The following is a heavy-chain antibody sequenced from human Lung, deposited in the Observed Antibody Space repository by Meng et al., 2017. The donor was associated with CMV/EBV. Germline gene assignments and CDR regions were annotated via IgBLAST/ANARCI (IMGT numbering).Heavy chain of an antibody. CDR2: ISSDGSST. CDR1: GFTFSSYW. V-gene: IGHV3-74*01. D-gene: IGHD2-21*02. CDR3: ARHRADYYFDY. J-gene: IGHJ4*02. Sequence: SCAASGFTFSSYWMHWVRQAPGKELVWVSRISSDGSSTIYADSVKGRFTISRDNAKNTLYLQMNSRRGEDTAVYYCARHRADYYFDYWGQGTLVTVSS.